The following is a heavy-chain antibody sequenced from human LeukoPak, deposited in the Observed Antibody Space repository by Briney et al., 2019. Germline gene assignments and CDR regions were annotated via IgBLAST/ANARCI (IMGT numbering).Heavy chain of an antibody. CDR1: GFTFDDYA. CDR3: AKDRSSGRYQSGAFDI. V-gene: IGHV3-9*01. Sequence: PGRSLRLSCAASGFTFDDYAMHWVRQAPGKGLEWVSGISWNSGSIGYADSVKGRFTISRDNAKNSLYLQMNSLRAEDTALYYCAKDRSSGRYQSGAFDIWGQGTMVTVSS. J-gene: IGHJ3*02. D-gene: IGHD6-19*01. CDR2: ISWNSGSI.